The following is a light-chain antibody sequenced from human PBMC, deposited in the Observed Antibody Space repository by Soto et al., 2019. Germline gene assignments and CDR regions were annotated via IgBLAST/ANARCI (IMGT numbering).Light chain of an antibody. Sequence: EIVLTQSPGTLSLSPGERATLSCRASQSVSSSYLAWYQQKPGQAPRLLIYGASSRATGIPDRFSGSGSGTALTLTISRLEPEDFAGYYCQQYGSSPYTVGQGTKLEIK. V-gene: IGKV3-20*01. J-gene: IGKJ2*01. CDR1: QSVSSSY. CDR2: GAS. CDR3: QQYGSSPYT.